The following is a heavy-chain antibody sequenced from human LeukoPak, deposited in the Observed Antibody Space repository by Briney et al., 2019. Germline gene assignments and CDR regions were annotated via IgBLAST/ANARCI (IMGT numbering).Heavy chain of an antibody. V-gene: IGHV4-59*08. Sequence: KPSETLSLTCTVSGGSISSYYWSWIRQPPGKALEWIGYIYYSGSTNYNPSLKSRLAISVDPSKNQFSVKLNSVTAADTALYYCARQSRSNSWFSGGPKALNWFDSWAQGTLVTVSS. D-gene: IGHD6-13*01. CDR1: GGSISSYY. CDR2: IYYSGST. CDR3: ARQSRSNSWFSGGPKALNWFDS. J-gene: IGHJ5*01.